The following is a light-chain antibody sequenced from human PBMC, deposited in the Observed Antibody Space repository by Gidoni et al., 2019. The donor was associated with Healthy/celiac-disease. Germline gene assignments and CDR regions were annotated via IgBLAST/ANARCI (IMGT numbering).Light chain of an antibody. CDR1: NVGSKS. V-gene: IGLV3-21*04. CDR2: YDR. Sequence: SYVLTQPPSVSVAPGKTARITCGGINVGSKSVHGYQQRPGQAPVLVIYYDRDRPSGIPERFSGSNSGNTATLTISRVEAGDEADYYCQVWDSSSDHVVFGGGTKLTVL. J-gene: IGLJ2*01. CDR3: QVWDSSSDHVV.